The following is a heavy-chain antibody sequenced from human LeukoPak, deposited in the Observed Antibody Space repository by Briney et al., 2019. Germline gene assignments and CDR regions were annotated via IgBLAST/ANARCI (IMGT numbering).Heavy chain of an antibody. V-gene: IGHV4-59*08. J-gene: IGHJ5*02. CDR2: IYYSGST. CDR3: ARHGGIAAAGRNWFDP. CDR1: GVSISSYY. D-gene: IGHD6-13*01. Sequence: SETLSLTCTVSGVSISSYYWSWIRQPPGKGLEWIGYIYYSGSTNYNPSLKSRVTISVDTSKNQFSLKLSSVTAADTAVYYCARHGGIAAAGRNWFDPWGQGTLVTVSS.